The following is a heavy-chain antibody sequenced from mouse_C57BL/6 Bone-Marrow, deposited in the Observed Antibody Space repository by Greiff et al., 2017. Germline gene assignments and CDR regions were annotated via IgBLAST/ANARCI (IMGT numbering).Heavy chain of an antibody. CDR2: INPSSGYT. V-gene: IGHV1-7*01. CDR3: ARGIYYYGSSYGGWYFDV. CDR1: GYTFTSYW. Sequence: QVQLQQSGAELAKPGASVKLSCKASGYTFTSYWMPWVKQRPGQGLEWIGYINPSSGYTKYNQKFKDKATLTADKSSSPAYMQLSSLTYEDSAVYYCARGIYYYGSSYGGWYFDVWGTGTTVTVSS. D-gene: IGHD1-1*01. J-gene: IGHJ1*03.